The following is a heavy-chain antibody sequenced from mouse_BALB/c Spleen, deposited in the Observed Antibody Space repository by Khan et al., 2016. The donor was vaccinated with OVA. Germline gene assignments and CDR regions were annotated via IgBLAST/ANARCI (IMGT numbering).Heavy chain of an antibody. Sequence: VQLVESGPGLVAPSQSLSITCSVSGFSLSRYNIHWVRQPPGKGLEWLGMIWGGGGTDYNSTLKSRLTISQDNSESQVFLKMNSLQTDDTALYYCARAYYRFDGYYAMDYWGQGTSVTVSS. CDR2: IWGGGGT. CDR1: GFSLSRYN. D-gene: IGHD2-14*01. V-gene: IGHV2-6-4*01. CDR3: ARAYYRFDGYYAMDY. J-gene: IGHJ4*01.